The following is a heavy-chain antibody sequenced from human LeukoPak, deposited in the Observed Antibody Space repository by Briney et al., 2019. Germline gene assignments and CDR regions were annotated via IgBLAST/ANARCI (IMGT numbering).Heavy chain of an antibody. D-gene: IGHD1-26*01. V-gene: IGHV3-30-3*01. CDR1: GFTFSSYA. CDR3: ATGIVGATLSLRKNDAFDI. CDR2: ISYDGSNK. Sequence: PGGSLRLSCAASGFTFSSYAMHWVRQAPGKGLEWVAVISYDGSNKYYADSVKGRFTISRDNSKNTLYLQMNSLRAEDTAVYYCATGIVGATLSLRKNDAFDIWGQGTMVTVSS. J-gene: IGHJ3*02.